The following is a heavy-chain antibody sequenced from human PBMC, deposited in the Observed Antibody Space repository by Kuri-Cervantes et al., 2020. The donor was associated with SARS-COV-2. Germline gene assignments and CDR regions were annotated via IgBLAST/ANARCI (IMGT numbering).Heavy chain of an antibody. CDR2: ISYDGSNK. Sequence: GESLKISCAASGFTFSSYGTHWVRQAPGKGLEWVAVISYDGSNKYYADSVKGRFTISRDNSKNTLYLQMNSLRAEDTAVYYCAKIAGGGGSSDFDYWGQGTLVTVSS. V-gene: IGHV3-30*18. CDR3: AKIAGGGGSSDFDY. D-gene: IGHD2-15*01. CDR1: GFTFSSYG. J-gene: IGHJ4*02.